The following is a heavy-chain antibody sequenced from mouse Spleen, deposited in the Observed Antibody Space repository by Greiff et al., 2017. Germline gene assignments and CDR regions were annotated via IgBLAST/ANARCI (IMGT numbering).Heavy chain of an antibody. CDR1: GYTFTDYY. J-gene: IGHJ2*01. CDR3: ARRDYFDGSYYFDY. CDR2: IIPNNGGT. V-gene: IGHV1-26*01. D-gene: IGHD1-1*01. Sequence: EVQLQQSGPELVKPGASVKISCKASGYTFTDYYMNWVKQSHGKSLEWIGDIIPNNGGTSYNQKFKGRATLTVDKSSRTVYMELRSLTSEDSAVYYCARRDYFDGSYYFDYWGQGTTLTVSS.